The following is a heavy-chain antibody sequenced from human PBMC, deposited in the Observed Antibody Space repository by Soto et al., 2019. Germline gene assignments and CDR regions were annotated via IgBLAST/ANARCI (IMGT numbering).Heavy chain of an antibody. J-gene: IGHJ4*02. CDR1: GDSMSKYY. D-gene: IGHD3-16*01. V-gene: IGHV4-4*07. CDR2: IWTSGST. Sequence: QVQLQESGPGLVKPSETLSLTCNVSGDSMSKYYWSWVRQPAGKGLEWIGRIWTSGSTNYNTSLNSRVTMSIDPSNKHFSLDLKSVTAADTAVYYCARTVGAAYYFDFWGQGVLVTVSS. CDR3: ARTVGAAYYFDF.